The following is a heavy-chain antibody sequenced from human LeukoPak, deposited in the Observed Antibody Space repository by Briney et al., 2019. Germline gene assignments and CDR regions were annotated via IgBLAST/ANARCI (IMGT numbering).Heavy chain of an antibody. CDR1: GFTFSSYW. D-gene: IGHD1-20*01. J-gene: IGHJ4*02. Sequence: GGSLRLSCAASGFTFSSYWMSWVRQAPGKGLEWVANIKQDGSEKYYVDSVKGRFTISRDNAKNSLYLQMNSLKTEDTAVYYCTTLLYNYYFDYWGQGTLVTVSS. CDR3: TTLLYNYYFDY. V-gene: IGHV3-7*03. CDR2: IKQDGSEK.